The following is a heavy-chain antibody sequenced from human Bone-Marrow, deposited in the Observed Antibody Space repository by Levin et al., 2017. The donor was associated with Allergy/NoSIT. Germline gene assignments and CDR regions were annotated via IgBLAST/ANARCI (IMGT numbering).Heavy chain of an antibody. J-gene: IGHJ4*02. CDR1: GFTFSDYY. D-gene: IGHD3-10*01. V-gene: IGHV3-11*05. Sequence: GESLKISCAASGFTFSDYYMSWIRQAPGKGLEWVSYISGSSSSTDYADSVKGRFTISRDNAKNSLYLQMNSLRAEDTAVYYCARDFGELHFWGQGTLVTVSS. CDR3: ARDFGELHF. CDR2: ISGSSSST.